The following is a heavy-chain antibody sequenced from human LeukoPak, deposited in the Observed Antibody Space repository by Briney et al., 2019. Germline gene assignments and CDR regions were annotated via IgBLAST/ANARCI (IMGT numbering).Heavy chain of an antibody. CDR1: GGSFSGYY. Sequence: PSETLSLTCAVYGGSFSGYYWSWIRQPPGKGLEWIGEINHSGSTNYNPSLKSRVTISVDTSKNQFSLKLRSVTAADTAIYYCAREVAGTPFIDYWGQGTLVTVSS. V-gene: IGHV4-34*01. J-gene: IGHJ4*02. D-gene: IGHD1-14*01. CDR2: INHSGST. CDR3: AREVAGTPFIDY.